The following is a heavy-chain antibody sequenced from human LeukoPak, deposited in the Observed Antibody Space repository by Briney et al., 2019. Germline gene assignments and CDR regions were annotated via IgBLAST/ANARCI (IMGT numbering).Heavy chain of an antibody. CDR3: AKDPASDYDILTGYYNY. CDR1: GFTFSSYA. Sequence: GGSLRLSCAASGFTFSSYAMSWVRQAPGKGLEWVSAISGSGGSTYYADSVKGRFTISRDNSKNTLYLQMNSLRAEDTAVYYCAKDPASDYDILTGYYNYWGQGTLVTVSS. J-gene: IGHJ4*02. D-gene: IGHD3-9*01. CDR2: ISGSGGST. V-gene: IGHV3-23*01.